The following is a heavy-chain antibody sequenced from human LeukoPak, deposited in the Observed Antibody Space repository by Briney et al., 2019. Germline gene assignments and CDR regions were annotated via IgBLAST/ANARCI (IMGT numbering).Heavy chain of an antibody. V-gene: IGHV3-74*01. J-gene: IGHJ2*01. Sequence: AGGSLRLSCAASGFTFSSNWMHWVRQAPGKGLVWVSRIKSDGSRTTYADSVKGRFTISRDNAKNTLYLQMNSLRAEDTAVYYCAREDYNDSGWYFDLWGRGTLVTVSS. D-gene: IGHD4-17*01. CDR1: GFTFSSNW. CDR3: AREDYNDSGWYFDL. CDR2: IKSDGSRT.